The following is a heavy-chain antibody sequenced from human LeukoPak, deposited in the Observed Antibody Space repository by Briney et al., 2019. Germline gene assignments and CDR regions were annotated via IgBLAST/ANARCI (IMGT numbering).Heavy chain of an antibody. Sequence: GGSLRLSCAASGFTFCTYGMHWVRLGTGKGLEWVSVSGGDTYYPGSVKGRFTISRDNARNTLYLQMNSLRAEDTALYYCAREEAPKEGDDAFDIWGQGTMVTVSS. CDR2: SGGDT. D-gene: IGHD3-16*01. CDR1: GFTFCTYG. J-gene: IGHJ3*02. CDR3: AREEAPKEGDDAFDI. V-gene: IGHV3-13*01.